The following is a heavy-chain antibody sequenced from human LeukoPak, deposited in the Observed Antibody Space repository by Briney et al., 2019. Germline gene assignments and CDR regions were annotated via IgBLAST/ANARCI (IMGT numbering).Heavy chain of an antibody. J-gene: IGHJ6*03. CDR1: GYTLTSYD. D-gene: IGHD6-19*01. CDR2: MNPNSGNT. Sequence: ASVKVSCKASGYTLTSYDINWVRQATGQGLEWMGWMNPNSGNTGYAQKFQGRVTITRNTSISTAYMDLSSLRSDDTAVYYCARRAVAYYYYYYMDVWGKGTTVTVSS. CDR3: ARRAVAYYYYYYMDV. V-gene: IGHV1-8*03.